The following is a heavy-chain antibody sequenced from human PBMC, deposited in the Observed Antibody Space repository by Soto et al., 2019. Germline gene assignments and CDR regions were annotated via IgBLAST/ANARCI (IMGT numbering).Heavy chain of an antibody. V-gene: IGHV1-18*01. Sequence: ASVKVSCKASGYTFTSYGISWVRQAPGQGLEWMGWISAYNGNTNYAQKLQGRVTMTIDTSTSTAYMELRSLRSDDTAVYYCARVRYDILTGIPDAFDIWGQGTMVTVSS. D-gene: IGHD3-9*01. CDR2: ISAYNGNT. CDR1: GYTFTSYG. J-gene: IGHJ3*02. CDR3: ARVRYDILTGIPDAFDI.